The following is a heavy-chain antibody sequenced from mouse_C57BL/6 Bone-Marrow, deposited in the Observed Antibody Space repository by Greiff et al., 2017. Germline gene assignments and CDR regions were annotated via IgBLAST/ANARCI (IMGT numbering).Heavy chain of an antibody. V-gene: IGHV5-12*01. CDR1: GFTFSDYY. D-gene: IGHD2-5*01. CDR2: ISNGGGST. J-gene: IGHJ4*01. CDR3: AKRGGYYSKLYAMAY. Sequence: EVLLVESGGGLVQPGGSLKLSCAASGFTFSDYYMYWVRQTPEKRLEWVAYISNGGGSTYYPDTVKGRFTISRDNAKKTLYLQMGRLKSSDTAMYYCAKRGGYYSKLYAMAYWGQGTLVTVSA.